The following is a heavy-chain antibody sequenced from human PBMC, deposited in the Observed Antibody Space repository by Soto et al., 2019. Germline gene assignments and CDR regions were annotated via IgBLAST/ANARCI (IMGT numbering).Heavy chain of an antibody. Sequence: SETLSLTCAVSSCSISSGGYYWSWIRQHPGKGLEWIGYIYYSGSTYYNPSLKSRVTISVDTSKNQFSLKLSSVTAADTAVYYCARDLILTGYYTAAFDIWGQGTMVTVS. CDR2: IYYSGST. J-gene: IGHJ3*02. CDR3: ARDLILTGYYTAAFDI. D-gene: IGHD3-9*01. V-gene: IGHV4-31*11. CDR1: SCSISSGGYY.